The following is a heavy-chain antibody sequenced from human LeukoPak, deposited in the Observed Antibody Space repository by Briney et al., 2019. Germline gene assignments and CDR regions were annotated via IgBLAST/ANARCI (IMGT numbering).Heavy chain of an antibody. J-gene: IGHJ4*02. V-gene: IGHV3-53*01. D-gene: IGHD3-22*01. CDR1: GFTVSSNQ. CDR3: AREGGYDSRYYFDY. Sequence: GGSLRLSCAASGFTVSSNQMSWVRQAPGKGLEWVSVIYSGGSTYYAVSVKGRFTISRDNSKNTLYLQMNSLRAEDTAVYYCAREGGYDSRYYFDYWGQGTLVTVSS. CDR2: IYSGGST.